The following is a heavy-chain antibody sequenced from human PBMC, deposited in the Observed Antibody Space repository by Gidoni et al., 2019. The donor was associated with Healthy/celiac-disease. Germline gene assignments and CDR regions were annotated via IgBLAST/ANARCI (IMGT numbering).Heavy chain of an antibody. J-gene: IGHJ4*02. V-gene: IGHV3-21*01. D-gene: IGHD2-15*01. Sequence: EVQLVESGGGLVQPGGSLRISCSASGFTFSSSSMNWFRQAPGKGREWVASISSSSSYIYYADSVKGRFTISRDNAKNSLYLQMNSLRAEDTAVYYCASGGIRAGDIWGQGTLVTVS. CDR1: GFTFSSSS. CDR3: ASGGIRAGDI. CDR2: ISSSSSYI.